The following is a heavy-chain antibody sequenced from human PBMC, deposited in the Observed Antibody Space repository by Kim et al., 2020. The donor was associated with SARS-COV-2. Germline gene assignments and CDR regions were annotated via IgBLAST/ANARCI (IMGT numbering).Heavy chain of an antibody. J-gene: IGHJ4*02. D-gene: IGHD3-3*01. V-gene: IGHV3-15*01. Sequence: VKGRFTISRDDSKNTLYLQMNSLKTEDTAVYYCTTMYYDFWSGYYSDFDYWGQGTLVTVSS. CDR3: TTMYYDFWSGYYSDFDY.